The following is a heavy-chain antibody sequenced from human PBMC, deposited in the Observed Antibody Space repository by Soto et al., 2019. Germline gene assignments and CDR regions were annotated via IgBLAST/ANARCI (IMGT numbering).Heavy chain of an antibody. CDR2: INVYNGNT. Sequence: QVQLVQSGAEVRKPGASVKVSCQASGYTFSTYPITWVRQAPGQGLEWLGWINVYNGNTVYDQKFQGRVTMTTDTSTSTAYMELRSLRSDDTATYYCARRGITGTNTYYYGLDVWGQGTAVTVSS. D-gene: IGHD1-20*01. CDR3: ARRGITGTNTYYYGLDV. J-gene: IGHJ6*02. V-gene: IGHV1-18*04. CDR1: GYTFSTYP.